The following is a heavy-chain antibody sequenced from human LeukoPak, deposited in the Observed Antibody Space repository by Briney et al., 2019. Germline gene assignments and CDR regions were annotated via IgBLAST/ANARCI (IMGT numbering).Heavy chain of an antibody. J-gene: IGHJ6*02. Sequence: GALRLSCAASGFTFSSYGMHWVRQAPGKGLEWVAVISYDGSNKYYADSVKGRFTISRDNSKNTLYLQMNSLRAEDTAVYYCAKVPVTTRSYYYYGMDVWGQGTTVTVSS. D-gene: IGHD4-4*01. CDR3: AKVPVTTRSYYYYGMDV. CDR1: GFTFSSYG. CDR2: ISYDGSNK. V-gene: IGHV3-30*18.